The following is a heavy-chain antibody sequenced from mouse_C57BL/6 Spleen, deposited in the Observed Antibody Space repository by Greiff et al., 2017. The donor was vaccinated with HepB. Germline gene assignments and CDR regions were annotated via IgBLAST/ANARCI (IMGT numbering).Heavy chain of an antibody. CDR1: GFTFSSYA. V-gene: IGHV5-4*01. CDR2: ISDGGSYT. CDR3: ARDRGGNYDDGYYFDY. D-gene: IGHD2-1*01. J-gene: IGHJ2*01. Sequence: EVKLMESGGGLVKPGGSLKLSCAASGFTFSSYAMSWVRQTPEKRLEWVATISDGGSYTYYPDNVKGRFTISRDNAKNNLYLQMSHLKSEDTAMYYCARDRGGNYDDGYYFDYWGQGTTLTVSS.